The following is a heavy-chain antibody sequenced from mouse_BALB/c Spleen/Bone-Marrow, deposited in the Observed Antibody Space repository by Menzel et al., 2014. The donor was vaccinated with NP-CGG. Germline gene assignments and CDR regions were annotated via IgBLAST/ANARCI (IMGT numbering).Heavy chain of an antibody. CDR2: INPYSTYS. J-gene: IGHJ3*01. CDR1: GYTFTNYW. Sequence: QVQLQQSGAELAKPGASVKMSCKASGYTFTNYWMHWIKQRPGQGLEWIGYINPYSTYSEYNQKFRDKATLTADKSSTTACMQLSSLTSEDSAVYYCARKRNLTGTGFAYWGQGTLVTVSA. CDR3: ARKRNLTGTGFAY. D-gene: IGHD4-1*01. V-gene: IGHV1-7*01.